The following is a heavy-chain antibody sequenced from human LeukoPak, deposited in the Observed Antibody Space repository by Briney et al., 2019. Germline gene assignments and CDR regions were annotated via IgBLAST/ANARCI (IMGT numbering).Heavy chain of an antibody. Sequence: PGGSLRLSCAASGFTFSTYSMNWVRQAPGKGLEWVSSINRSGSYIFYADSVKGRFTISRDNTKNSLYLQMNSLRAEDTAVYYCARDPGIRLWSYYFDYWGPGTLVTVSS. J-gene: IGHJ4*02. CDR3: ARDPGIRLWSYYFDY. D-gene: IGHD5-18*01. CDR2: INRSGSYI. V-gene: IGHV3-21*01. CDR1: GFTFSTYS.